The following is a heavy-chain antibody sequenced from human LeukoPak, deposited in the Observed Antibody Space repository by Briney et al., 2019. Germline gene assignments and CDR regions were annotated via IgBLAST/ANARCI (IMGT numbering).Heavy chain of an antibody. CDR3: ARQWPKSSGYYVFDY. Sequence: GASVKVSCKTSGGTFSNINWVRQAPGPGLEWMGGIIPIFGTATYAQKFQGRVTITTDESTSTAYMELRGLTSEDTAVYYCARQWPKSSGYYVFDYWGQGTLVTVSS. V-gene: IGHV1-69*05. J-gene: IGHJ4*02. CDR2: IIPIFGTA. D-gene: IGHD3-22*01. CDR1: GGTFSN.